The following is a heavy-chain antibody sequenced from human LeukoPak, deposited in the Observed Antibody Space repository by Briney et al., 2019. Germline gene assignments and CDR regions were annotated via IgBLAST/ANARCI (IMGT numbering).Heavy chain of an antibody. J-gene: IGHJ5*02. D-gene: IGHD6-13*01. CDR1: GYSFTSYW. CDR3: ARRHLLGYSSSWAPELNWFDP. V-gene: IGHV5-51*01. Sequence: GESLKISCKGSGYSFTSYWIGWVRQMPGKGLEWVGIIYPGDSDTRYSPSFQGQVAISADKSISTAYLQWSSLKASDTAMYYCARRHLLGYSSSWAPELNWFDPWGQGTLVTVSS. CDR2: IYPGDSDT.